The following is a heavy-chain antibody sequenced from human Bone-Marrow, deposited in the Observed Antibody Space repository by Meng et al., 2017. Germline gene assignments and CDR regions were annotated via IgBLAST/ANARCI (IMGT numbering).Heavy chain of an antibody. Sequence: VSCKTSEYTFTDYDLNWVRLVAGQGLEWVGYISPNTGNTRYAEKFQGRVTMTSDTSTNTAFLELSRLGGGDTAVYYCARVDFFGSGSLYFFDHWGQGTQVTVSS. CDR3: ARVDFFGSGSLYFFDH. V-gene: IGHV1-8*02. J-gene: IGHJ4*02. CDR1: EYTFTDYD. D-gene: IGHD3-10*01. CDR2: ISPNTGNT.